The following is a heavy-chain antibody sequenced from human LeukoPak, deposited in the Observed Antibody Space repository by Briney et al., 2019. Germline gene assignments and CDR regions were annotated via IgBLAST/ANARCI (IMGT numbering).Heavy chain of an antibody. CDR3: ARGIAVARGYFDY. J-gene: IGHJ4*02. D-gene: IGHD6-19*01. Sequence: PSETLSLTCTVSGGSISSYYWSWIRQPPGKGLEWIGYIYYSGSTNYNPSLKSRVTISVDTSKNQFSLKLSSVTAADTAVYYCARGIAVARGYFDYWGQGTLVTVSS. V-gene: IGHV4-59*01. CDR1: GGSISSYY. CDR2: IYYSGST.